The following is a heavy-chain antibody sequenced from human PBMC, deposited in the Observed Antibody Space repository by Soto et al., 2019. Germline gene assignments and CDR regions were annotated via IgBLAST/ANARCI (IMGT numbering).Heavy chain of an antibody. CDR1: GYTCTSYG. D-gene: IGHD6-13*01. CDR2: ISAYNGNT. Sequence: QVQLVQSGAEVKKPGASVKVSCKASGYTCTSYGISCVRQSPGQWLEWMGWISAYNGNTNYAQKLQGRVNMTTDTSTRTAYMELRSLRSDDTAVYYCARCIAAACPMCYFDYWGQGTLVTVSS. V-gene: IGHV1-18*01. J-gene: IGHJ4*02. CDR3: ARCIAAACPMCYFDY.